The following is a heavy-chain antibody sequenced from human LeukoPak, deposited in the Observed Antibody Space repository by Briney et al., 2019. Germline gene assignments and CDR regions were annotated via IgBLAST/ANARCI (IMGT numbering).Heavy chain of an antibody. CDR2: IYHSGST. Sequence: SETLSLTCAVSGYSISSGYYWGWIRQPPGKGLEWIGSIYHSGSTYYNPSLKSRVTISVDTSKNQFSLKLSSVTAADTAVYYCARVTMVRGPFDYWGQGTLATVSS. J-gene: IGHJ4*02. V-gene: IGHV4-38-2*01. CDR1: GYSISSGYY. CDR3: ARVTMVRGPFDY. D-gene: IGHD3-10*01.